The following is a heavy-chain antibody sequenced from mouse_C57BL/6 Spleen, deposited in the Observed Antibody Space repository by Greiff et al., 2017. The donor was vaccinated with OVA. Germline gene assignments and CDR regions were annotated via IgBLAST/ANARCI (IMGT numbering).Heavy chain of an antibody. Sequence: EVQLQESGPELVKPGASVKMSCKASGYTFTDYNMHWVKQSHGKSLEWIGYINPNNGGTSYNQKFKGQATFTVNKSSSTAYMELRSLTSEDSAVYYCATFGGSIYYYAMDYWGQGTSVTVSS. CDR2: INPNNGGT. V-gene: IGHV1-22*01. CDR3: ATFGGSIYYYAMDY. CDR1: GYTFTDYN. D-gene: IGHD1-1*02. J-gene: IGHJ4*01.